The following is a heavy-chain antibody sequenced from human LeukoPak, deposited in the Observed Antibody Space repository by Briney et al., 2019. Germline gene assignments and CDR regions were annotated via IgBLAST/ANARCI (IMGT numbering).Heavy chain of an antibody. V-gene: IGHV3-23*01. CDR3: AKDPYSGSYFDY. CDR2: ISGSGGST. D-gene: IGHD1-26*01. Sequence: GGSLRLSCAASGFTFSSYGMSWVRQAPGKGLGWVSAISGSGGSTYYADSVKGRFTISRDNSKNTLYLQMNSLRAEDTAVYYCAKDPYSGSYFDYWGQGTLVTASS. J-gene: IGHJ4*02. CDR1: GFTFSSYG.